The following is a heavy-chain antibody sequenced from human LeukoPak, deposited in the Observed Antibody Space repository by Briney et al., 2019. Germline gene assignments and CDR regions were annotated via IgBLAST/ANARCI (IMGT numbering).Heavy chain of an antibody. CDR3: ARDSTYYGSGSYYSGNWFDP. CDR1: GGTFSSYA. D-gene: IGHD3-10*01. Sequence: SVKVSCKASGGTFSSYAISWVRQAPGQGLEWMGGIIPIFGTANYAQKFQGRVTMTRDTSISTAYMELSRLRSDDTAVYYCARDSTYYGSGSYYSGNWFDPWGQGTLVTVSS. J-gene: IGHJ5*02. CDR2: IIPIFGTA. V-gene: IGHV1-69*05.